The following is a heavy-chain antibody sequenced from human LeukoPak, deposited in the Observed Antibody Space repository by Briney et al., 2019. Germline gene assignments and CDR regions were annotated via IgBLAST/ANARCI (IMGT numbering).Heavy chain of an antibody. V-gene: IGHV4-59*11. Sequence: SETLSLTCTVSGGSIISPYWSWIRQPPGRGLEWIGYLHYSGSTNYNPSLKSRVTMSVDTSKNQFSLKLTSVTAADTAVYYCTRDRKGGYFDYWGQGTLVTVSS. CDR1: GGSIISPY. CDR2: LHYSGST. D-gene: IGHD3-16*01. CDR3: TRDRKGGYFDY. J-gene: IGHJ4*02.